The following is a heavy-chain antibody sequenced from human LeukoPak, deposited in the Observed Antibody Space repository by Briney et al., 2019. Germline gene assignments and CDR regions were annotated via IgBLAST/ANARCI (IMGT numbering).Heavy chain of an antibody. Sequence: PSETLSLTCTVSGYSISSGYYWGWIRQPPGKGLEWIGSIYHSGSTYYNPSLKSRVTISVDTSKNQFSLKLSSVTAADTAVYYCARGWYNGSYRFDYWGQGTLVTVSS. CDR2: IYHSGST. J-gene: IGHJ4*02. CDR1: GYSISSGYY. D-gene: IGHD1-26*01. CDR3: ARGWYNGSYRFDY. V-gene: IGHV4-38-2*02.